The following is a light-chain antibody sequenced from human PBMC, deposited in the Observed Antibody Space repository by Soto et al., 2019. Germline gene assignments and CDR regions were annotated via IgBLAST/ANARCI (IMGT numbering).Light chain of an antibody. CDR3: QHYGSSPRT. Sequence: EIVLTQSPGTLSMSPGERATLSCRASQSISSNYLAWYQQKPGQAPRLLIYGASSRATGIPDRFSGSGSGXXXXXTXXXLEAEDFXXYYCQHYGSSPRTFGQGTKVEFK. V-gene: IGKV3-20*01. CDR2: GAS. J-gene: IGKJ1*01. CDR1: QSISSNY.